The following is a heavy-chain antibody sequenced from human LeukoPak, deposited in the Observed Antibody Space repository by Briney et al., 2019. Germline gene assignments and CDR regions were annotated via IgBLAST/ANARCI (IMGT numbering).Heavy chain of an antibody. Sequence: PSETMSLTCAVYGGSFSGYYWSWIRQPPGKGLEWIGEINHSGSTNYNPSLKSRVTISVDTSKNQFSLKLSSVTAADTAVYYCATRINWFDPWGQGTLVTVSS. CDR1: GGSFSGYY. J-gene: IGHJ5*02. CDR2: INHSGST. V-gene: IGHV4-34*01. D-gene: IGHD2/OR15-2a*01. CDR3: ATRINWFDP.